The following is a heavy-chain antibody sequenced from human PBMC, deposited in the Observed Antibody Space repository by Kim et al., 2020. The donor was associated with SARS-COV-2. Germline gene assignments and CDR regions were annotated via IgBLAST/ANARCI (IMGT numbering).Heavy chain of an antibody. J-gene: IGHJ2*01. CDR2: IYHSGTT. Sequence: SETLSLTCAVYGGSFSGYYWSWIRQPPGKGLEWIGEIYHSGTTKYNPSLKSRVTISLDTAKNQFSLKLSSVTAADTAVYFCARFLYHSPSSLWVR. CDR1: GGSFSGYY. CDR3: ARFLYHSPSSL. D-gene: IGHD6-13*01. V-gene: IGHV4-34*01.